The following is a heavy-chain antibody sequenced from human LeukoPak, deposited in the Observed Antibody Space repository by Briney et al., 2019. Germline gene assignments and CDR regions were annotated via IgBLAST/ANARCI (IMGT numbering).Heavy chain of an antibody. Sequence: SQTLSLTCAVSGGSISSGGYSWSWIRQPPGKGLEWIGYIYHSGSTYYNPSLESRVTISVDRSKNQFSLKLSSVTAADTAVYYCARGYETIFGVVTQFDYWGQGTLVTVSS. CDR2: IYHSGST. D-gene: IGHD3-3*01. V-gene: IGHV4-30-2*01. CDR3: ARGYETIFGVVTQFDY. J-gene: IGHJ4*02. CDR1: GGSISSGGYS.